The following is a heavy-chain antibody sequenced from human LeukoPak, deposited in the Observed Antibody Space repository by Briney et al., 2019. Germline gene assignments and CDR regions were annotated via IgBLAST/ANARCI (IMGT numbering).Heavy chain of an antibody. D-gene: IGHD6-13*01. CDR3: ARVVRQQLGTLDY. V-gene: IGHV3-7*01. CDR1: GFTFSSYW. J-gene: IGHJ4*02. Sequence: GGSLRLSCAASGFTFSSYWMSWVRQAPGKGLEWVANIRQDGSEKYYVDSVKGRFTISRDNAKNSLYLQMNSLRAEDTAVYYCARVVRQQLGTLDYWGQGTLVTVSS. CDR2: IRQDGSEK.